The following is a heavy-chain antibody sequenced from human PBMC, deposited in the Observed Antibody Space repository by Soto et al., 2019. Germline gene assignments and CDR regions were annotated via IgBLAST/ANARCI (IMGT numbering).Heavy chain of an antibody. D-gene: IGHD6-6*01. CDR2: ISAYSGDT. V-gene: IGHV1-18*01. CDR3: ARGERYSSSSDLTY. J-gene: IGHJ4*02. CDR1: GYTFTNFG. Sequence: QVQLVQSGAEVKEPGASVKVSCKPSGYTFTNFGVNWVRQAPGQGLEWVGWISAYSGDTRYAQNFQGRVTTTTDTSTSTAYMELRSLTFDDPAVYYCARGERYSSSSDLTYWGQGTLVTVST.